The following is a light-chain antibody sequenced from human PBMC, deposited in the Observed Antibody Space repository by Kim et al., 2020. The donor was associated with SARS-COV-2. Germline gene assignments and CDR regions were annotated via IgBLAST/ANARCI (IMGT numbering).Light chain of an antibody. J-gene: IGLJ3*02. Sequence: GVTISWSGSSSNIGKTTVNWDQQVPGKAPKLLIFDTTQRPSGVPDRFSASKSGTSASLAISGLQSEDEADYYCAAWDDSLSGQRVFGGGTQLTVL. CDR2: DTT. V-gene: IGLV1-44*01. CDR3: AAWDDSLSGQRV. CDR1: SSNIGKTT.